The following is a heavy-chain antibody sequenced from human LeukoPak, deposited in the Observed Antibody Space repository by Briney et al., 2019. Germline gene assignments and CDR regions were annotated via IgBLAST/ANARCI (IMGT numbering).Heavy chain of an antibody. CDR3: ARAQVERGYSYVGDSVHNWFDP. V-gene: IGHV1-18*01. D-gene: IGHD5-18*01. CDR1: GYTFTSYG. CDR2: ISAYNGNT. Sequence: ASVKVSCKASGYTFTSYGISWVRQAPGQGLEWMGWISAYNGNTNYAQGLQGRVTMTTDTSTSTAYMELRSLRSDDTAVYYCARAQVERGYSYVGDSVHNWFDPWGQGTLVTVSS. J-gene: IGHJ5*02.